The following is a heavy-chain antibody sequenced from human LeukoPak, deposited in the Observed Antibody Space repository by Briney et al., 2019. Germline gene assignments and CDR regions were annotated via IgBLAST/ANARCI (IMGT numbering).Heavy chain of an antibody. J-gene: IGHJ4*02. CDR3: AKTDCTSSSCYTIDY. V-gene: IGHV3-23*01. D-gene: IGHD2-2*02. CDR1: GFTFSYYA. CDR2: ISDGGTDT. Sequence: GGSLRPSCSASGFTFSYYAMSWVRQAPGKGLEWVSVISDGGTDTSYADSGRGRFTISRDNSKNTLYLQMNSLRAEDTAVYYCAKTDCTSSSCYTIDYWGQGTLVTVSS.